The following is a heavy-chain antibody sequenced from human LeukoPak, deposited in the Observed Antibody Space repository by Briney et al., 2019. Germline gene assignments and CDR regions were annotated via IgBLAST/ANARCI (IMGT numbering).Heavy chain of an antibody. CDR3: ATSRGYFFRWFQH. Sequence: GGSLRLSCSASGVTFSNYEMNWVRQAPGKGLEWVSYIASSGSTIYYADSVKGRLTISRDNAKSSLYLQMNSLRADDTAVYYCATSRGYFFRWFQHWGQGTLVTVSS. V-gene: IGHV3-48*03. CDR2: IASSGSTI. CDR1: GVTFSNYE. J-gene: IGHJ1*01. D-gene: IGHD3-22*01.